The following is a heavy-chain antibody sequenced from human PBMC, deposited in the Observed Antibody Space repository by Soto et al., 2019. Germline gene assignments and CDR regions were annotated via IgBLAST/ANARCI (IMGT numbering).Heavy chain of an antibody. V-gene: IGHV3-30*18. J-gene: IGHJ4*02. D-gene: IGHD3-22*01. CDR1: GLTFSSYG. Sequence: GGSLRLSCAASGLTFSSYGMHWVRQAPGKGLEWVAVISYDGSNKYYADSVKGRFTISRDNSRNTLYLQMNSLRAEDTAVYYCAKGGAVTMIVVVTSPFDYWGQGTLVTVSS. CDR2: ISYDGSNK. CDR3: AKGGAVTMIVVVTSPFDY.